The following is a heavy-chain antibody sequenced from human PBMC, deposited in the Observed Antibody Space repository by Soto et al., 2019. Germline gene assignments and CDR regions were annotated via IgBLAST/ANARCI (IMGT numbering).Heavy chain of an antibody. CDR2: ITSDGVRT. V-gene: IGHV3-64*02. Sequence: GGSLRLSCAASGFTFSNYGMHWVRQAPGKGLEYVSAITSDGVRTYYADSVKGRFTISRDNSKSTMYLQMGSLRIDDTALYYCARVFHDSGAYYYDYWGQGTLVTVSS. CDR3: ARVFHDSGAYYYDY. D-gene: IGHD3-22*01. CDR1: GFTFSNYG. J-gene: IGHJ4*02.